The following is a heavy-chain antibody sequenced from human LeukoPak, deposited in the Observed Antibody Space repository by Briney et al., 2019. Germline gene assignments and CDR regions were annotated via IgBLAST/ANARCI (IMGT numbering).Heavy chain of an antibody. V-gene: IGHV3-30-3*01. CDR1: GFTFSSYA. D-gene: IGHD1-26*01. J-gene: IGHJ6*02. CDR2: ISYDGSNK. Sequence: GGSLRLSCAASGFTFSSYAMHWVRQAPGKGLEWVAVISYDGSNKYYADSVKGRFTISRDNSKNTLYLQMNSLRAEDTAVYYCARASSGSYYGYYYYGMDVWGQGTTVTVSS. CDR3: ARASSGSYYGYYYYGMDV.